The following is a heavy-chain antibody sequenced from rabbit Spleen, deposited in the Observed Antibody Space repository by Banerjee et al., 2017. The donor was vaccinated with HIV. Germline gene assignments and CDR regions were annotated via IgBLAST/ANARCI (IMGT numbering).Heavy chain of an antibody. V-gene: IGHV1S47*01. CDR1: GFDFSNYG. CDR2: IDPVFGIT. J-gene: IGHJ3*01. D-gene: IGHD8-1*01. CDR3: ARDGAGGSYFAL. Sequence: QEQLVESGGGLVQPGGSLKLSCKASGFDFSNYGVNWVRQAPGKGLEWIGYIDPVFGITYYANWVNGRFSISRENAQNTVFLQMTSLTAADTATYFCARDGAGGSYFALWGQGTLVTVS.